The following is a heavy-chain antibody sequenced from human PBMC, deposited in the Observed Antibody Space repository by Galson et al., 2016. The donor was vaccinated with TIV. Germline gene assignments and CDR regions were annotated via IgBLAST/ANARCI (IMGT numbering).Heavy chain of an antibody. D-gene: IGHD1-14*01. CDR2: INHDGSQK. CDR1: GFTFTNYW. Sequence: SLRLSCAASGFTFTNYWMHWVRQAPGKGLEWVANINHDGSQKYYVDSVKGRLTISRDNAKNSLYLQMNSLRAEDTAVYYCARTLTSYYFDYWGQGTLVTVSS. V-gene: IGHV3-7*01. J-gene: IGHJ4*02. CDR3: ARTLTSYYFDY.